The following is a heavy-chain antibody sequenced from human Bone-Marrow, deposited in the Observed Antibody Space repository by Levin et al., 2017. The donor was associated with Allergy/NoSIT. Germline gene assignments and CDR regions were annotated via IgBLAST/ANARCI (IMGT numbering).Heavy chain of an antibody. CDR2: IGTDGDT. V-gene: IGHV3-13*04. CDR3: TRGDYGDNSENWFDP. CDR1: GFTLSSYD. J-gene: IGHJ5*02. D-gene: IGHD4-23*01. Sequence: PGGSLRLSCAASGFTLSSYDMHWVRQVPGKGLEWVAAIGTDGDTYYRDSVKGRFTFSRENAKNSLYLQMNSLRVGDTAVYYCTRGDYGDNSENWFDPWGQGTLVTVSS.